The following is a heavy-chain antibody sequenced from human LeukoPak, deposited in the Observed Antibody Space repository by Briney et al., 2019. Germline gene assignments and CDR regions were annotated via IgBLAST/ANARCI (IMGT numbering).Heavy chain of an antibody. CDR2: ISYDGSNQ. V-gene: IGHV3-30*18. J-gene: IGHJ4*02. CDR1: GFTFSSYG. CDR3: AKDLFLYGSSGYPRCPDY. Sequence: PGGSLRLSCAASGFTFSSYGIHWVRQAPGKGLEWVAVISYDGSNQYHADSVKGRFTISRDNSKNTLYLQMNSLRAEDSAVYYCAKDLFLYGSSGYPRCPDYWGQGTLVTVSS. D-gene: IGHD3-22*01.